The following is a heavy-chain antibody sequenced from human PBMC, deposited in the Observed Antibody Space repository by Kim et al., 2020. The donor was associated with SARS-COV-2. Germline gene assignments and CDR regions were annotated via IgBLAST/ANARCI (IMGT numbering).Heavy chain of an antibody. CDR3: ARDQMGFWSGFGYYYGMDV. J-gene: IGHJ6*02. CDR1: GFTFSSYA. CDR2: ISSNGGST. Sequence: GGSLRLSCAASGFTFSSYAMHWVRQAPGKGLEYVSAISSNGGSTYYANSVKGRFTISRDNSKNTLYLQMGSLRAEDMAVYYCARDQMGFWSGFGYYYGMDVWGQGTTLTVSS. V-gene: IGHV3-64*01. D-gene: IGHD3-3*01.